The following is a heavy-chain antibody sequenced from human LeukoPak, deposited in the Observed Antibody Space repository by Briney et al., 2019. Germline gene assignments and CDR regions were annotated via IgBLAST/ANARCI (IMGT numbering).Heavy chain of an antibody. CDR2: ISGSGDST. CDR3: AKDRQQQLVLDYFDY. J-gene: IGHJ4*02. V-gene: IGHV3-23*01. Sequence: GGSLRLSCAASGFTFSSYAMTWVRQAPGKGLEWVSAISGSGDSTYYADSVRGRFTISRDYSKNTLFLQMNSLRAEDTDVYYCAKDRQQQLVLDYFDYWGQGTLVTVSS. CDR1: GFTFSSYA. D-gene: IGHD6-13*01.